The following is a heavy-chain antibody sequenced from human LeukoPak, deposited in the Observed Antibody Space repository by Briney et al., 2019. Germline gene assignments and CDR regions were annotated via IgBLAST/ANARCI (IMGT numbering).Heavy chain of an antibody. Sequence: PSETLSLTCAVYGGSFSGYYWSWIRQPPGKGLEWIGEINHSGSTNYNPSLKSRVTISVDTSKNQFSLKLSSVTAADTAVYYCARYYYDSSGSEYLDYWGQGTLVTVSS. V-gene: IGHV4-34*01. CDR1: GGSFSGYY. J-gene: IGHJ4*02. CDR3: ARYYYDSSGSEYLDY. CDR2: INHSGST. D-gene: IGHD3-22*01.